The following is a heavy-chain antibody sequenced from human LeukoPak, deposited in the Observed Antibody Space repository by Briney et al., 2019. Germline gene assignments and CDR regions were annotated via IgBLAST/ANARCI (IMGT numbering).Heavy chain of an antibody. CDR2: IYYSGST. CDR1: GGSISGYY. Sequence: SETLSLTCTVSGGSISGYYGSWIRQPPGKGLEWIGHIYYSGSTNYNPSLKSRVTISEDTPKNQLSLKLSSVTAADTAVYYCARVTVAGLYFDSWGQGTLVTVSS. V-gene: IGHV4-59*01. D-gene: IGHD6-19*01. J-gene: IGHJ4*02. CDR3: ARVTVAGLYFDS.